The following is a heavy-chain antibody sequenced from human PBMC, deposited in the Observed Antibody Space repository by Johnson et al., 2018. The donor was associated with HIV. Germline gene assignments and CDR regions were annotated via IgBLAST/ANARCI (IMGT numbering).Heavy chain of an antibody. Sequence: VQLVESGGGLVQPGGSLRLSCVASGFTFSNYWMSWVRQAPGKGLEWVANIDQDGSEKYYVDSVKGRFTISRDNAKNSLYLQMNSLRAEDTAVYYRARDQGVLQFLEWSFHGDAFDIWGQGTMVTVSS. CDR2: IDQDGSEK. J-gene: IGHJ3*02. D-gene: IGHD3-3*01. V-gene: IGHV3-7*01. CDR3: ARDQGVLQFLEWSFHGDAFDI. CDR1: GFTFSNYW.